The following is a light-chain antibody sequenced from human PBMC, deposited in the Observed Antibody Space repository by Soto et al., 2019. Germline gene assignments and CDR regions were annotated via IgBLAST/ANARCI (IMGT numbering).Light chain of an antibody. V-gene: IGLV2-11*01. CDR3: CSYAGSYTFV. CDR2: DVS. CDR1: ASDVGGYSY. Sequence: QSVLTQPRSVSVSPGQSVTISCTGTASDVGGYSYVSWYQQHPGKVPKLIIYDVSKWPSGVPDRFSGSKSGNTASLTISGLQAEDEGDYYCCSYAGSYTFVFGTGTKAPS. J-gene: IGLJ1*01.